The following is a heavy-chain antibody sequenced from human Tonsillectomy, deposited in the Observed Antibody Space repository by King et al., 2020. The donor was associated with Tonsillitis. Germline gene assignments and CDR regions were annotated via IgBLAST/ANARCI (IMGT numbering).Heavy chain of an antibody. CDR2: IYYSGST. J-gene: IGHJ4*02. D-gene: IGHD6-19*01. CDR1: GGSVSSGSYY. CDR3: ARDYGASSGWFDY. V-gene: IGHV4-61*01. Sequence: VPLQESGPGLVKPSETLSLTCTVSGGSVSSGSYYWSWIRQPPGKGLEWIGYIYYSGSTNYNPSLKSRVTISVDTSKNQFSLKLSSVTAADTAVYYCARDYGASSGWFDYWGQGTLVTVSS.